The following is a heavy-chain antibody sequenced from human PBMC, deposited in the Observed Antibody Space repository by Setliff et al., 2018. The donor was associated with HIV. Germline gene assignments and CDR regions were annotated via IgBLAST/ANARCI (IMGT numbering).Heavy chain of an antibody. Sequence: GGSLRLSCAASGFTFSSSAMSWVRQAPGKGLEWVSLIQSSGITYYADSVKGRFTISRDNSKNTLYLQMKSLRAEDTAAYYCAKDPSSWELRATYFDYWGQGTLVTVSS. D-gene: IGHD1-7*01. J-gene: IGHJ4*02. V-gene: IGHV3-23*01. CDR1: GFTFSSSA. CDR2: IQSSGIT. CDR3: AKDPSSWELRATYFDY.